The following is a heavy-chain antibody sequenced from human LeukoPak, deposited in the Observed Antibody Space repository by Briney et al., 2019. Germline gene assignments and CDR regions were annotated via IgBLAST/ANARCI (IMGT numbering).Heavy chain of an antibody. D-gene: IGHD3-16*01. CDR2: IKQDGSEK. J-gene: IGHJ5*02. Sequence: GGSLRLSCTASGFTFGDYAMTWVRQAPGKGLEWVANIKQDGSEKYYVDSVKGRFTISRDNAKNSLYLQMDSLRAEDTAVYYCARYSATWGWLDPWGQGTLVTVSS. CDR3: ARYSATWGWLDP. CDR1: GFTFGDYA. V-gene: IGHV3-7*04.